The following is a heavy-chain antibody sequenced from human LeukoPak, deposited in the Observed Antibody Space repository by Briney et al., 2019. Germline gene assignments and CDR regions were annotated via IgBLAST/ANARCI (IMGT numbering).Heavy chain of an antibody. J-gene: IGHJ4*02. D-gene: IGHD2-15*01. CDR3: AKNDLRGFVVVVAIDY. CDR2: ISYDGSNK. V-gene: IGHV3-30*18. CDR1: GFTFSSYG. Sequence: GGSLRLSCAASGFTFSSYGMHWVRQAPGKGLEWVAVISYDGSNKYYADSVKGRFTISRDNSKNTLYLQMNSLRAEDTAVYYCAKNDLRGFVVVVAIDYWGQGTLVTVSS.